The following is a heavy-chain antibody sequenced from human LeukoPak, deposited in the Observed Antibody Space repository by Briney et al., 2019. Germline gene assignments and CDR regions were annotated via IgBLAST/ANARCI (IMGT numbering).Heavy chain of an antibody. V-gene: IGHV3-7*03. J-gene: IGHJ4*02. CDR3: VRESHYFIRINCLHFDY. Sequence: GGSLRLSCVASRFTFSSHWVSWVRQAPGKGLEWVANKKEDGSEKYYVDSAKGRFTIPRDNAKNSLYLQMNSLRVEDTAVYSCVRESHYFIRINCLHFDYWGQGTLVTLSS. CDR1: RFTFSSHW. CDR2: KKEDGSEK. D-gene: IGHD3-16*01.